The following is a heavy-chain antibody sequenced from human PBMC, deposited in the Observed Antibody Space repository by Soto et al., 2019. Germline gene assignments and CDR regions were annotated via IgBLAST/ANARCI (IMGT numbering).Heavy chain of an antibody. CDR2: ISSSSSNI. V-gene: IGHV3-48*01. CDR1: GFTFSSYS. D-gene: IGHD4-17*01. Sequence: EVQLVESGGGLVQPGGSLRLSCAASGFTFSSYSMNWVRQAPGKGLEWVSYISSSSSNIYYADSVKGRFTISRDNAKNSLYLQMNSLRAEDTAVYYCARERGYGGRYYYYYIDVWGKGTTVTVSS. CDR3: ARERGYGGRYYYYYIDV. J-gene: IGHJ6*03.